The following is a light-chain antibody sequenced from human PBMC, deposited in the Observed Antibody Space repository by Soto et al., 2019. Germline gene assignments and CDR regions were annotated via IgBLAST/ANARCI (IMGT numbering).Light chain of an antibody. J-gene: IGLJ1*01. CDR2: SVT. V-gene: IGLV2-11*01. Sequence: QSVLIQPSSVSGSPGQSVTISCTGTSSDVGTYDYVSWFQHHPGTVPKPMIYSVTSRPSGVPDRFSDSKSGNPASMTISGLQPGDGTDYFCFSYTSSATSVLGTGTKVTVL. CDR3: FSYTSSATSV. CDR1: SSDVGTYDY.